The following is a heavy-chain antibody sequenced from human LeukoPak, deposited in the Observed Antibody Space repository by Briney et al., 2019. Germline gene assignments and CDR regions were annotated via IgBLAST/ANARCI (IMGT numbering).Heavy chain of an antibody. CDR1: GGSLYNYY. V-gene: IGHV4-59*01. CDR2: IYYSGNT. D-gene: IGHD1-26*01. Sequence: SETLSLTCTVSGGSLYNYYWNWIRQPPGMGLEWIGYIYYSGNTHYNSSLKSRVTISIDTSKNQFSLKLSSVTAADTAVYYCARRWGAGFDYWGQGTLVTVSS. J-gene: IGHJ4*02. CDR3: ARRWGAGFDY.